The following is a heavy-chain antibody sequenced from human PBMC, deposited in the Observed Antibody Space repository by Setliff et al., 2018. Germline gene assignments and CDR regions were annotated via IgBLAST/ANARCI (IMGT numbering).Heavy chain of an antibody. Sequence: SVKVSCKASGGTFSSYAISWVRQAPGQGLEWMGGIIPILGIANYAQKFQGRVTITTDESTSTAYMELSSLRSEDTAVYYCARERGDIVTTTSYYYYLDVWGKGTTVTV. D-gene: IGHD5-12*01. CDR3: ARERGDIVTTTSYYYYLDV. J-gene: IGHJ6*03. CDR2: IIPILGIA. V-gene: IGHV1-69*10. CDR1: GGTFSSYA.